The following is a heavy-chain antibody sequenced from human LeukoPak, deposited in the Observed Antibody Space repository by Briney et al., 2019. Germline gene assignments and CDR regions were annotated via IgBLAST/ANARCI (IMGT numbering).Heavy chain of an antibody. CDR3: ARAPSGRLYYYYYMDV. CDR2: IYYSGST. Sequence: SETLSLTCTVSGGSISSYYWSWIRQPPGKGLEWIGYIYYSGSTNYNPSLKSRVTISVDTSKNQFSLKLSSVPAADTAVYYCARAPSGRLYYYYYMDVWGKGTTVTVSS. D-gene: IGHD2-15*01. J-gene: IGHJ6*03. V-gene: IGHV4-59*01. CDR1: GGSISSYY.